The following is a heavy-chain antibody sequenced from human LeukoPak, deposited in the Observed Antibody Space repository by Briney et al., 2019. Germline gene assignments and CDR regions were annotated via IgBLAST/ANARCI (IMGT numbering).Heavy chain of an antibody. V-gene: IGHV4-59*08. D-gene: IGHD4-17*01. CDR3: ARQGPDLDGKDWFDP. Sequence: SETLSLTCTVSGGSISSYYWSWIRQPPGKGLEWIGYIYYSGSTNYNPSLKSRVTISVDTSKNQFSLKLTSVTAADTAVYSCARQGPDLDGKDWFDPWGQGTLVTVSS. CDR1: GGSISSYY. J-gene: IGHJ5*02. CDR2: IYYSGST.